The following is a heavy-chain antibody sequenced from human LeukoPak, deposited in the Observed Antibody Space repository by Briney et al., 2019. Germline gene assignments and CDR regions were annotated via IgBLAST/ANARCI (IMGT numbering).Heavy chain of an antibody. CDR1: GDSVSSNSAA. CDR3: ARRLTQYDCFDP. D-gene: IGHD2-2*01. Sequence: SQTLSLTCVLSGDSVSSNSAAWNWIRQSPSRGLEWLGRTYYRSKWYSYSAVSVKSRIIINPDTSKNQFSLQLNSVTPEDTAVYYCARRLTQYDCFDPWGQGILVTVSS. J-gene: IGHJ5*02. CDR2: TYYRSKWYS. V-gene: IGHV6-1*01.